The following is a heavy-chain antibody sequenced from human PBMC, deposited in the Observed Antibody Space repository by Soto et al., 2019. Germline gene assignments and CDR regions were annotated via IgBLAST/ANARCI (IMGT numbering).Heavy chain of an antibody. CDR1: GYTFTSYG. CDR3: ALGVSSLYGVHYYRMAV. CDR2: ISAYNGNT. D-gene: IGHD6-13*01. Sequence: QVQLVQSGAEVKKPGASVKVSCKASGYTFTSYGISWVRQAPGQGLEWMGWISAYNGNTNYAQKLQGRVTMTTDTSPSTAYLALSSLRSDDTAVYYCALGVSSLYGVHYYRMAVWGQGTTVTVSS. V-gene: IGHV1-18*01. J-gene: IGHJ6*02.